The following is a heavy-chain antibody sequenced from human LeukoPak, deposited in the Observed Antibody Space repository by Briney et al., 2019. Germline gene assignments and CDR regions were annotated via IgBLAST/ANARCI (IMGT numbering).Heavy chain of an antibody. CDR2: INPNSGGT. J-gene: IGHJ4*02. V-gene: IGHV1-2*02. D-gene: IGHD2-15*01. CDR3: ARVGLGYCSGGSCYCDY. Sequence: ASVKVSCKASGYTFTSYYMHWVRQAPGQGLEWMGWINPNSGGTNYAQKFQGRVTMTRDTSISTAYMELSRLRSDDTAVYYCARVGLGYCSGGSCYCDYWGQGTLVTVSS. CDR1: GYTFTSYY.